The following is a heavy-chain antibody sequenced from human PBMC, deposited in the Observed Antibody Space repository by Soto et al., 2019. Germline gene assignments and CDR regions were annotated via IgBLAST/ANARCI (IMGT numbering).Heavy chain of an antibody. V-gene: IGHV1-69*13. CDR2: IIPIFGTA. CDR1: GGTFSSYA. Sequence: GASVKVSCKASGGTFSSYAISWVRQAPGQGLEWMGGIIPIFGTANYAQKFQGRVTITADESTSTAYMELSGLRSEDTAVYYCASPRIVVVTATLREDDAFDIWGQGTMVTVSS. CDR3: ASPRIVVVTATLREDDAFDI. D-gene: IGHD2-21*02. J-gene: IGHJ3*02.